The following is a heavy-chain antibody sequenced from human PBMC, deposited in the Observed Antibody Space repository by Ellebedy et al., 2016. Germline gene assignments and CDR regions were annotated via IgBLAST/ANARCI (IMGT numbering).Heavy chain of an antibody. CDR2: INHSGST. D-gene: IGHD2-2*01. V-gene: IGHV4-34*01. CDR3: ARARCGRTNCYSNFDN. CDR1: GGSFSGYY. J-gene: IGHJ4*02. Sequence: SETLSLXXAVYGGSFSGYYWSWIRQPPGKGLEWIGEINHSGSTNYNPSLKSRVTISVDTSKNQFSLKVSSVTAADTAVYYCARARCGRTNCYSNFDNWGQGTPVTVSS.